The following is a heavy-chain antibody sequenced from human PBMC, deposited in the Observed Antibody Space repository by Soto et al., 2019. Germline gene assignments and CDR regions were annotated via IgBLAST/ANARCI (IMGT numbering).Heavy chain of an antibody. J-gene: IGHJ4*02. CDR2: VYYSGTT. CDR3: AKGEVRGIIPSYFDY. D-gene: IGHD3-10*01. Sequence: SETLSLTCSVSGDYISRSTYFWGWIRLPPGKGLEWIGSVYYSGTTYYSPSLKSRVTISVDTSKNQFSLKLSSVTAADTAVYYCAKGEVRGIIPSYFDYWGLGTLVTVSS. CDR1: GDYISRSTYF. V-gene: IGHV4-39*01.